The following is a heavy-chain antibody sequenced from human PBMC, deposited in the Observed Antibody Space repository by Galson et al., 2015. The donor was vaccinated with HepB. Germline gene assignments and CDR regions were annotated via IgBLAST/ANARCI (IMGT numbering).Heavy chain of an antibody. V-gene: IGHV3-30*02. J-gene: IGHJ6*02. Sequence: SLRLSCAASGFTFSSYGMHWVRQAPGKGLEWVAFIRYDGSNKYYADSVKGRFTISRDNSKNTLYLQMNSLRAEDTAVYYCAKEGDSSGYYMAWAFYYYGMDVWGQGTTVTVSS. CDR3: AKEGDSSGYYMAWAFYYYGMDV. CDR1: GFTFSSYG. D-gene: IGHD3-22*01. CDR2: IRYDGSNK.